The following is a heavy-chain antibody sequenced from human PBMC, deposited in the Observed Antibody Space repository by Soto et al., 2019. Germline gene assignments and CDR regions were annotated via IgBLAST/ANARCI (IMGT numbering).Heavy chain of an antibody. CDR2: FDPEDGET. V-gene: IGHV1-24*01. D-gene: IGHD4-17*01. Sequence: ASVKVSCKVSGYTLTELSMHWVRQAPGKGLEWMGGFDPEDGETIYAQKFQGRVTMTEDTSTDTAYMELSSLRSEDTAVYYCASRPNYGGNYWYFDLWGRGTLVTVSS. CDR3: ASRPNYGGNYWYFDL. CDR1: GYTLTELS. J-gene: IGHJ2*01.